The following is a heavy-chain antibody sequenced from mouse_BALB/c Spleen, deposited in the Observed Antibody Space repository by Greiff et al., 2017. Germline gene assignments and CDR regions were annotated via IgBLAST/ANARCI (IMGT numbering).Heavy chain of an antibody. CDR1: GYTFTSYV. CDR2: INPYNDGT. J-gene: IGHJ3*01. Sequence: QLQESGPELVKPGASVKMSCKASGYTFTSYVMHWVKQKPGQGLEWIGYINPYNDGTKYNEKFKGKATLTVDKSSSTAYMQLSSPTSEDSAVYYCASGEYGNYPAYWGQGTLVTVSA. CDR3: ASGEYGNYPAY. V-gene: IGHV1-14*01. D-gene: IGHD2-10*02.